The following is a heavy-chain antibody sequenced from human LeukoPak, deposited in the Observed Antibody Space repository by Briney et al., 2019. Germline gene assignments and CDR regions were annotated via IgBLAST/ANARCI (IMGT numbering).Heavy chain of an antibody. CDR3: ARGPTGYSSSSLYFDY. CDR2: IYHSGST. J-gene: IGHJ4*02. V-gene: IGHV4-38-2*02. CDR1: GYSISSGYY. Sequence: SETLSLTCNVSGYSISSGYYWGWLRQPPGKGLEWIGRIYHSGSTYYNASLKSRVTISVDTSKNQISLKLISVTAADTAVYYCARGPTGYSSSSLYFDYWGQGTLVTVSS. D-gene: IGHD6-6*01.